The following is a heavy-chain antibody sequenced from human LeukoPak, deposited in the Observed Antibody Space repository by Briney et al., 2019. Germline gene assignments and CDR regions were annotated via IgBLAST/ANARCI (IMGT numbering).Heavy chain of an antibody. CDR3: SYDFWSGSLTKTSYYYYMDV. J-gene: IGHJ6*03. Sequence: SETLSLTCAVYGGSFSGYYWCWIRQPPGKGLEWIGEINHSGSTNYNPSLKSRVTISVDTSKNQFSLKLSSVTAADTAVYYCSYDFWSGSLTKTSYYYYMDVWGKGTTVTVSS. D-gene: IGHD3-3*01. CDR2: INHSGST. V-gene: IGHV4-34*01. CDR1: GGSFSGYY.